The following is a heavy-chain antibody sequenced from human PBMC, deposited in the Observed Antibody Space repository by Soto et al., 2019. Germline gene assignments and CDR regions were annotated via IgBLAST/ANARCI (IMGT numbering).Heavy chain of an antibody. J-gene: IGHJ6*02. V-gene: IGHV4-59*08. CDR2: VHHSWGS. CDR1: GGSISSYY. CDR3: ARQGFGPLHGLVDV. D-gene: IGHD3-10*01. Sequence: QVQLQESGPGLVKPSETLSLSCTVSGGSISSYYWSWFRQSPGKRMEWIGYVHHSWGSSYNPSLPSRVAISLDTSQSQLSLKVTSVTATDTAVYYCARQGFGPLHGLVDVWGQGTTVTVSS.